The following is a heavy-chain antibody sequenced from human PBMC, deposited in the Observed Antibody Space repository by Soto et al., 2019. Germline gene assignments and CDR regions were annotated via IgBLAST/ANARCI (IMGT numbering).Heavy chain of an antibody. CDR2: IYHSGST. J-gene: IGHJ3*01. CDR1: GDSLTIGGHY. Sequence: QVRLQESGPGLVRPSQTLSLTCSVSGDSLTIGGHYWTWIRQHPGKGLEWIGYIYHSGSTYYSPSLKSRVTISVDTSENQFSLKLTYMTAGDTAVYYCARGGDGFDLWGQGKMVTVSS. CDR3: ARGGDGFDL. V-gene: IGHV4-31*03.